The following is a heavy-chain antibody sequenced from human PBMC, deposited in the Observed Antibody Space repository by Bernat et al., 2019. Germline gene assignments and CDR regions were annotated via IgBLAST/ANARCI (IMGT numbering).Heavy chain of an antibody. D-gene: IGHD3-22*01. CDR1: GFTVSSNY. CDR3: ARDSPALDYYDSGNYYYYGMDA. CDR2: IYSGGST. J-gene: IGHJ6*02. V-gene: IGHV3-66*01. Sequence: EVQLVESGGGLVQPGGSLRLSCAASGFTVSSNYMSWVRQAPGKGLEWVSVIYSGGSTYYADSVKGRFTISRDNSKNTLYLQMNSLRAEDTAVYYCARDSPALDYYDSGNYYYYGMDAWGQGTTVTVSS.